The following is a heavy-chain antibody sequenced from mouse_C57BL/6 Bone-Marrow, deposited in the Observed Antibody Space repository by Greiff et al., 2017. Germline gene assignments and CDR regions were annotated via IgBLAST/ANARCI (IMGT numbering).Heavy chain of an antibody. Sequence: VKLMESGPGLVAPSQSLSITCTVSGFSLTSYAISWVRQPPGKGLEWLGVIWTGGGTNYNSALKSRLSISKDNSKSQVFLKMNSLQTDDTARYYCARSDYYGSSHYFDYWGQGTTLTVSS. V-gene: IGHV2-9-1*01. CDR2: IWTGGGT. CDR3: ARSDYYGSSHYFDY. D-gene: IGHD1-1*01. J-gene: IGHJ2*01. CDR1: GFSLTSYA.